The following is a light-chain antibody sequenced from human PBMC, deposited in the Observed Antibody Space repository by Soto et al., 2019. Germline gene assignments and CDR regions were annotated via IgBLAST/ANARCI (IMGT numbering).Light chain of an antibody. V-gene: IGKV3-20*01. CDR3: QQYGSSSWT. Sequence: ELVLTQSPGTLSLSPGERATLSCRASQSVSSSYLAWYQQKPGQAPRLLIYGACSRATGIPDRFSGSGSGTDFTLTISRLEPEDCAVYYCQQYGSSSWTFGQGTKVEIK. J-gene: IGKJ1*01. CDR1: QSVSSSY. CDR2: GAC.